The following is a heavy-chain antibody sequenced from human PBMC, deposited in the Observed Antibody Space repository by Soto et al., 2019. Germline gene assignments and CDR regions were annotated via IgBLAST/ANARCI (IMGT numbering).Heavy chain of an antibody. CDR2: IYHSGST. CDR1: GGSISSSNG. Sequence: SETLSLTCAVSGGSISSSNGWSWVRQPPGKGLEWIGEIYHSGSTNYNPSLKSRVTISVDKSKNQFSLKLSSVTAADTAVYYCERGSQLLWERWFDPWGQGTLVTVSS. V-gene: IGHV4-4*02. D-gene: IGHD2-2*01. CDR3: ERGSQLLWERWFDP. J-gene: IGHJ5*02.